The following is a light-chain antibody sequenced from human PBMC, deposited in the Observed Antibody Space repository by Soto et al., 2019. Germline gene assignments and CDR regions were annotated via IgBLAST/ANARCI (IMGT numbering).Light chain of an antibody. CDR3: QQYGDWPLT. J-gene: IGKJ4*01. CDR2: AAS. CDR1: QSVGNN. Sequence: EIVLTQSPATLSVSPGERATLSCRASQSVGNNFAWYQQKPGQAPRLLIFAASTRATGVPARLSGSGSGTEFTLIVSGLQSEDFGVYYCQQYGDWPLTFGGGAKVEIE. V-gene: IGKV3-15*01.